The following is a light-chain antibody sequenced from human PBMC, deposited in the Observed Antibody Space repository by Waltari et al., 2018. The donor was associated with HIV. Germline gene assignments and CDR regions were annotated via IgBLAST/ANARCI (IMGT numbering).Light chain of an antibody. J-gene: IGLJ2*01. V-gene: IGLV2-8*01. CDR2: DVN. Sequence: QSALTQPPSASGSPGPSVTVSCTGTSSALGYFNYVSWYQQHPGKAPKLLIYDVNKRPSGVPDRFSASKSGATASLTVSGLLAEDEADYYCAAYAGNNIVIIGGGTKVTV. CDR1: SSALGYFNY. CDR3: AAYAGNNIVI.